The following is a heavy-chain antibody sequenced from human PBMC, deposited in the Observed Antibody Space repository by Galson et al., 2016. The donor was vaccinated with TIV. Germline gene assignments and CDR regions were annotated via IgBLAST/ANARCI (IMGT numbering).Heavy chain of an antibody. J-gene: IGHJ3*02. Sequence: SETLSLTCTVSSDSISGRSYYWGWLRQPPGKGLEWIGNIYYTGTTYYNPSLKSRVTIFEDTSKRQFSLELSSVTAADTAIYYCARGRDLLMVRFAFDIWGQGTRVTVSP. CDR3: ARGRDLLMVRFAFDI. CDR1: SDSISGRSYY. CDR2: IYYTGTT. V-gene: IGHV4-39*01. D-gene: IGHD1-26*01.